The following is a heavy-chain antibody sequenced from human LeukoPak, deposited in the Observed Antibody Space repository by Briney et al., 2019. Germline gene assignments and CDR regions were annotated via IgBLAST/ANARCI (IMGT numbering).Heavy chain of an antibody. CDR2: VSYDGSNK. CDR1: GFTFSSYA. V-gene: IGHV3-30-3*01. CDR3: ASYGYYYDSSGAKGAFDI. Sequence: GGSLRLSCAASGFTFSSYAMHWVRQAPGKGLEWVAVVSYDGSNKYYADSVKGRFTISRDNSKNTLYLQMNSLRAEDTAVYYCASYGYYYDSSGAKGAFDIWGQGTMVTVSS. D-gene: IGHD3-22*01. J-gene: IGHJ3*02.